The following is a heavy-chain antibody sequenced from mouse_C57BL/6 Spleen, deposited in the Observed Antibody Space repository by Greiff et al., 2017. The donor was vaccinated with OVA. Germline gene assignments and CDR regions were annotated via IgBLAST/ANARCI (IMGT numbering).Heavy chain of an antibody. D-gene: IGHD3-2*02. CDR1: GYTFTSYW. V-gene: IGHV1-72*01. J-gene: IGHJ3*01. CDR3: ARTGDSSGYWFAY. Sequence: QVQLQQPGAELVKPGASVKLSCKASGYTFTSYWMHWVKQRPGRGLEWIGRIYPNSGGTKYNEKFKSKATLTVDKPSSTAYMQLSSLTSEDSAVYYCARTGDSSGYWFAYWGQGTLVTVSA. CDR2: IYPNSGGT.